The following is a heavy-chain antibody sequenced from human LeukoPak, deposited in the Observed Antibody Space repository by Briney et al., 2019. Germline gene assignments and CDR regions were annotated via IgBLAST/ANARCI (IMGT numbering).Heavy chain of an antibody. J-gene: IGHJ5*02. D-gene: IGHD3-22*01. Sequence: SETLSLTCTVSGGSIRSGDHYWSWIRQPPGKGLEWIAYMYYSGSTYYNPSLKSRVTMSADTSKNQLSLKLSSVTAADTAVYYCARPYYYDSRIDPWGQGILVTVSS. CDR2: MYYSGST. CDR3: ARPYYYDSRIDP. V-gene: IGHV4-30-4*01. CDR1: GGSIRSGDHY.